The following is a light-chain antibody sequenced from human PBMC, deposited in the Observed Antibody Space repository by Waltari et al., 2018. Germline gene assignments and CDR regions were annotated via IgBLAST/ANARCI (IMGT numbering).Light chain of an antibody. CDR3: SSYTSSSTLV. Sequence: QSALTQPPSVSGSPGQSITISCTGTSRAVGGYNYVPWYQHYPGKAPKLIIYEVSNRPSGVSDRFSGSKSGNTASLTISGLQAEDEADYYCSSYTSSSTLVFGGGTKLTVL. CDR1: SRAVGGYNY. J-gene: IGLJ3*02. CDR2: EVS. V-gene: IGLV2-14*01.